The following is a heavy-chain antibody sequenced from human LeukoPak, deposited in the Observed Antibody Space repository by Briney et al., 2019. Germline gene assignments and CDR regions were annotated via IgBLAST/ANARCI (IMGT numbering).Heavy chain of an antibody. D-gene: IGHD2-2*01. J-gene: IGHJ6*03. CDR2: IYGSGST. CDR3: ARLNVVVPAAYYMDV. V-gene: IGHV4-59*08. Sequence: SETLSLTCTVSGDSLSSHYWSWIRQPPGKGLEWIGYIYGSGSTHYDPSLRSRVTISEDTSKNQFSLKLTSVTAADTAVYYCARLNVVVPAAYYMDVWGKGTTVTVSS. CDR1: GDSLSSHY.